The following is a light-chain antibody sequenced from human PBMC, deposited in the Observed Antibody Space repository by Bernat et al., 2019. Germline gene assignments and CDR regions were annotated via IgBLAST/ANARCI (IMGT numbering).Light chain of an antibody. V-gene: IGLV2-23*02. CDR3: CSYAGSSTWV. J-gene: IGLJ3*02. Sequence: QSALTQPASVSGSPGQSITISCTGTSSDIGTYNFVSWYQQHPGKAPKLIIYDVSKWPSGVSNRFSGSKSGNTASLTISGLQDEDEAAYYCCSYAGSSTWVFGGGTKLTVL. CDR2: DVS. CDR1: SSDIGTYNF.